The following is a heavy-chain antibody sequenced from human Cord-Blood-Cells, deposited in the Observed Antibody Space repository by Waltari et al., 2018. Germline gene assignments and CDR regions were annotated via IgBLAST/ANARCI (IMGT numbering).Heavy chain of an antibody. J-gene: IGHJ5*02. CDR3: ARQGYSYGLSWFDP. V-gene: IGHV4-39*01. CDR2: IYYSGST. D-gene: IGHD5-18*01. CDR1: GGRIRTSSYY. Sequence: HLQLQSSGPGLVKPSETLSLPCTVPGGRIRTSSYYWGWIRQPPGKGLEWIGSIYYSGSTYYNPSLKSRVTISVDTSKNQFSLKLSSVTAADTAVYYCARQGYSYGLSWFDPWGQGTLVTVSS.